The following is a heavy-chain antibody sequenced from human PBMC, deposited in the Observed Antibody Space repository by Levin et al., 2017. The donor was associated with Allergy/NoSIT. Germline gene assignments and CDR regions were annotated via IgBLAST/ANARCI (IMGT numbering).Heavy chain of an antibody. V-gene: IGHV6-1*01. Sequence: SETLSLTCAISGDSVSSNSITWNWIRQSPSRGLEWLGRTYYRSKWYSDYAVSVKSRMTINPDTSRNQFSLQLNSVTPEDTAVYYCTRDPTGTFDYWGQGTPVTVSS. D-gene: IGHD1-7*01. J-gene: IGHJ4*02. CDR1: GDSVSSNSIT. CDR2: TYYRSKWYS. CDR3: TRDPTGTFDY.